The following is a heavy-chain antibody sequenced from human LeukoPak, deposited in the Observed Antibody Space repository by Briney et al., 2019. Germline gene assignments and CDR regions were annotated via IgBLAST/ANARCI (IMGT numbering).Heavy chain of an antibody. Sequence: GGSLRLSCAASGFTFSSYAMSWVRQAPGKGLEWVSAISGSGGSTYYAGSVKGRFTISRDNSKNTLYLQMNSLRAEDTAVYYCAKGPTIFWPLDYFDYWGQGTLVTVSS. V-gene: IGHV3-23*01. CDR3: AKGPTIFWPLDYFDY. D-gene: IGHD3-9*01. CDR2: ISGSGGST. J-gene: IGHJ4*02. CDR1: GFTFSSYA.